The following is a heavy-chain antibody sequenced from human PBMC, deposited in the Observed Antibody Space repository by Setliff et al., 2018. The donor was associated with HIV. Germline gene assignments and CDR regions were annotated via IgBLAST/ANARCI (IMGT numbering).Heavy chain of an antibody. CDR2: INHSGST. CDR1: GFTFTDAW. V-gene: IGHV4-34*01. D-gene: IGHD4-4*01. J-gene: IGHJ4*02. Sequence: LSCTASGFTFTDAWLTWVRQAPGKGLEWIGEINHSGSTNYNPSLKSRVTMSVDTSKNQFSLRLRSVTAADTAFYYCARGGSMTTLTTWGQGTLVTVSS. CDR3: ARGGSMTTLTT.